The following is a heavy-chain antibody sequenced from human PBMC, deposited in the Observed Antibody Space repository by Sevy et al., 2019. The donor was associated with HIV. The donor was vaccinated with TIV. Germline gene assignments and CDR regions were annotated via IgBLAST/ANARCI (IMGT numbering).Heavy chain of an antibody. CDR1: GFTFSSYG. CDR3: AKDSSGYYQSVLDY. CDR2: IWYDGSNK. Sequence: GGSLRLSCAASGFTFSSYGMHWVRQAPGKGLEWVAVIWYDGSNKYYADSVKGRFTISRDNSKNRLYLQMNSLRAEDTAVYYCAKDSSGYYQSVLDYWGQGTLVTVSS. D-gene: IGHD3-22*01. V-gene: IGHV3-33*06. J-gene: IGHJ4*02.